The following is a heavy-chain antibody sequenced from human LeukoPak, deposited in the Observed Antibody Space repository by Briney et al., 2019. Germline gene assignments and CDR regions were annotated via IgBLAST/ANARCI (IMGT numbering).Heavy chain of an antibody. V-gene: IGHV3-30-3*01. Sequence: PGRSLRLSCAASGITFSYYSMHWVRQAPGKGLEWASLISYDASKKYYADSVKGRFTISRDNSKNTLNLQMNSLRVEDTALYYCARGRRYYGSGSYYWGQGTLVTVSS. CDR3: ARGRRYYGSGSYY. CDR1: GITFSYYS. CDR2: ISYDASKK. J-gene: IGHJ4*02. D-gene: IGHD3-10*01.